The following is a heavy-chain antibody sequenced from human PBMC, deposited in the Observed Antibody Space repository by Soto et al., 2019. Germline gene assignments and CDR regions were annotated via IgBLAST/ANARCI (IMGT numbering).Heavy chain of an antibody. J-gene: IGHJ4*02. V-gene: IGHV3-23*01. CDR2: ISAGGDRT. CDR3: ARRV. CDR1: GFTFSHYP. Sequence: EVQVSESGGGLVQPGGSLRLSCATSGFTFSHYPMNWVRQAPGKGLEWVPGISAGGDRTYYADSVKGRFTIFRDNSKNSVSLQMNSLRVEDTAVYYCARRVWGQGTLVTVSS.